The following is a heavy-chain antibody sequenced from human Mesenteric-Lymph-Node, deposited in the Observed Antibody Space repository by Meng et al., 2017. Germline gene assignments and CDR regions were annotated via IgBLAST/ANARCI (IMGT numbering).Heavy chain of an antibody. V-gene: IGHV3-74*03. J-gene: IGHJ4*02. CDR3: ASQTGMGH. D-gene: IGHD2-8*01. Sequence: GESLKISCAASGFTFSSYEMNWVRQAPGKGLVWVSGINSDGSVTAYADSVKGRFTISRDNAKNTLYLQMDSLRGEDTAVYFCASQTGMGHWGQGTLVTVSS. CDR1: GFTFSSYE. CDR2: INSDGSVT.